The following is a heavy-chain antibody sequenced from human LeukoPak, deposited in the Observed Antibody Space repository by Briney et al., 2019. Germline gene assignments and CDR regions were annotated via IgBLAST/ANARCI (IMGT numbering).Heavy chain of an antibody. J-gene: IGHJ4*02. CDR3: ACGHSSGTYSHY. D-gene: IGHD3-10*01. Sequence: ASVKVSCKASGYTFTSYGINWVRQAPGQGLEWMGWISAYNGNTNYAQKVQGRVTMTTDTSTSTAYMELRSLRSDDTAVYYCACGHSSGTYSHYWGQGTLVTVSS. CDR1: GYTFTSYG. V-gene: IGHV1-18*01. CDR2: ISAYNGNT.